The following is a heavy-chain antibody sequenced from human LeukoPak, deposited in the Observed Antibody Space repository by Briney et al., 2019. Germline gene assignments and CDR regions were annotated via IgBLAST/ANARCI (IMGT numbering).Heavy chain of an antibody. J-gene: IGHJ4*02. V-gene: IGHV1-2*02. D-gene: IGHD4-11*01. CDR2: INPSSGGT. Sequence: ASVKVSCKASGYSLNAYYMHWVRQAPGQGLERMGWINPSSGGTKYAQKFQGRVTMARDTSISTTYMELSRLSSDDTAVYYCARGLGLDYWGQGTLVTVSS. CDR3: ARGLGLDY. CDR1: GYSLNAYY.